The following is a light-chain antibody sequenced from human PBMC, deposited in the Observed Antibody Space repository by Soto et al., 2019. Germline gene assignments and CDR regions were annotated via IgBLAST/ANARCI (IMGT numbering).Light chain of an antibody. CDR3: QQLNSYPPWT. Sequence: DIQLTQSPSFLSASVGDRVTITCRASQGISSYLAWYQQKPGKAPKLLIYAASTLQSGVPSRFSGSGSGTEFTLTISRLQREDFATYYCQQLNSYPPWTFGQGTKVEIK. CDR1: QGISSY. V-gene: IGKV1-9*01. J-gene: IGKJ1*01. CDR2: AAS.